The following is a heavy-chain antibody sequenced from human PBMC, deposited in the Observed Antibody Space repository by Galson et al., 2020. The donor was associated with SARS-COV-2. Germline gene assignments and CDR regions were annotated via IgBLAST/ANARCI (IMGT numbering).Heavy chain of an antibody. V-gene: IGHV3-20*01. Sequence: GGSLRLSCTTSGFTFDDYDMTWVRQVPGKGLEWVSGINWNGDSTGYADAVKGRFTISRGNAKNSLYLEMSSLRADDSALYQCAGARFYWDYIGFGPWGQGTLVTVSA. CDR1: GFTFDDYD. CDR2: INWNGDST. CDR3: AGARFYWDYIGFGP. J-gene: IGHJ5*02. D-gene: IGHD1-7*01.